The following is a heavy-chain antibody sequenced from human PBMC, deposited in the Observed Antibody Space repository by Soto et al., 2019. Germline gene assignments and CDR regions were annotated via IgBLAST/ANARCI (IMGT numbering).Heavy chain of an antibody. V-gene: IGHV1-58*01. J-gene: IGHJ5*02. CDR3: AADPDSNYNWFDP. CDR2: IVVGSGNT. D-gene: IGHD4-4*01. Sequence: SVKVSFKASGFTFTSSAVQWLRQARGQRLEWIGWIVVGSGNTNYAQKFQERVTITRDMSTSTAYMELSSLRSEDTAVYYCAADPDSNYNWFDPWGQGTLVTVSS. CDR1: GFTFTSSA.